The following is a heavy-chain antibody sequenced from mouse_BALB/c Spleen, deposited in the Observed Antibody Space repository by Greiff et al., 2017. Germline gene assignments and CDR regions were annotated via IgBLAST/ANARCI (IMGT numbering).Heavy chain of an antibody. CDR3: ARDYGNYFDY. V-gene: IGHV5-6-5*01. D-gene: IGHD2-1*01. J-gene: IGHJ2*01. CDR1: GFTFSSYA. Sequence: DVQLVESGGGLVKPGGSLKLSCAASGFTFSSYAMSWVRQTPEKRLEWVASISSGGSTYYPDSVKGRFTISRDNARNILYLQMSSLRSEDTAMYYCARDYGNYFDYWGQGTTLTVSS. CDR2: ISSGGST.